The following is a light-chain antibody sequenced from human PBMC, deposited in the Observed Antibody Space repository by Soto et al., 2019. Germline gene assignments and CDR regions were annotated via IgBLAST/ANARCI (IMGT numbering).Light chain of an antibody. Sequence: QSVLTQPPSVSAAPRQRVTISCSGRSSNIGDNYVSWYQPVPGTAPKLLMYDNSKRPSEVPDRFSRSKSGTSATLGITGLQTGDGADYYCAPSDSSLSVNVFGTGTKLTVL. CDR1: SSNIGDNY. CDR2: DNS. CDR3: APSDSSLSVNV. J-gene: IGLJ1*01. V-gene: IGLV1-51*01.